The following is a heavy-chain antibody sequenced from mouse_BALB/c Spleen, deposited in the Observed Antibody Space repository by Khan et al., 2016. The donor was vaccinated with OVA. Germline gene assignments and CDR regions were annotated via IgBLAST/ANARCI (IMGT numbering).Heavy chain of an antibody. CDR2: IWTGGIT. V-gene: IGHV2-9*02. J-gene: IGHJ3*01. Sequence: VELVESGPGLVAPSQSLSITCTVSGFSLSNYGIHWVRQPPGKGLEWLGVIWTGGITNYNSALMSRLIISKDNSKSQVFLKMNRLQTDDTAIYYGARSYDYDVGGFAYWGQGTLVTVSA. D-gene: IGHD2-4*01. CDR1: GFSLSNYG. CDR3: ARSYDYDVGGFAY.